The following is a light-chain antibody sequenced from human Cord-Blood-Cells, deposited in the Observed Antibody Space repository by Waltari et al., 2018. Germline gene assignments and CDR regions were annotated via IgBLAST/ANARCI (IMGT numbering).Light chain of an antibody. CDR1: QSVSSY. Sequence: ELVLPQSPATLSLSPGESATLSCRASQSVSSYLACYQQKPGQAPRLLIYDASNRATGIPPRFSGIGSGTDVTLTISSLEPEDFAVYYCQQRSNWPGTFGQGTRLEIK. V-gene: IGKV3-11*01. J-gene: IGKJ5*01. CDR3: QQRSNWPGT. CDR2: DAS.